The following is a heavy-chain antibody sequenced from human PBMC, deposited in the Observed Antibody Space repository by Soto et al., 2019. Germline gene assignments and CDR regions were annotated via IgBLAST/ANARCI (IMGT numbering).Heavy chain of an antibody. CDR2: IHPGDSDT. J-gene: IGHJ4*02. D-gene: IGHD2-21*01. CDR1: GYSFISYW. Sequence: PGESLKISCKGSGYSFISYWIGWVRQKPGKGLEWMGIIHPGDSDTRYSPSFQGQVTISVDKSISTAYLQWGSLKASDTAIYYWVITAQFHFGYWGQGTLVTVSS. CDR3: VITAQFHFGY. V-gene: IGHV5-51*01.